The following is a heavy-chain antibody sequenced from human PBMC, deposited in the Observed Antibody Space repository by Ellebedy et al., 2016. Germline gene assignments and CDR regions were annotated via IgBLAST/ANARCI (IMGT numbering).Heavy chain of an antibody. D-gene: IGHD1-26*01. CDR3: ASARVGVGATEY. CDR2: ISDSSSYI. J-gene: IGHJ4*02. Sequence: GGSLRLFCAASGFTFSSYTMNWVRQAPGKGLEWVSSISDSSSYIFYADSVKGRFTISRDNAKNSLYLQMSSLRAEDTAVYYCASARVGVGATEYWGQGTLVTVSS. CDR1: GFTFSSYT. V-gene: IGHV3-21*01.